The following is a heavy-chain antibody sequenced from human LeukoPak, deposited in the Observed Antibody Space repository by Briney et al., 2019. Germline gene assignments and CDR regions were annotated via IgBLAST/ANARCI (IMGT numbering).Heavy chain of an antibody. J-gene: IGHJ4*02. CDR1: GFTFSSYA. D-gene: IGHD2-2*01. Sequence: GGSLRLSCAASGFTFSSYAMNWVRQAPGKGLEWVSTISGSVGSTDYFVKGRFTISRDKSKNTVYLEMNSMRGEDTAVYYCAKGYCISTSCKESFFDYWGQGTLVTVSS. CDR3: AKGYCISTSCKESFFDY. V-gene: IGHV3-23*01. CDR2: ISGSVGST.